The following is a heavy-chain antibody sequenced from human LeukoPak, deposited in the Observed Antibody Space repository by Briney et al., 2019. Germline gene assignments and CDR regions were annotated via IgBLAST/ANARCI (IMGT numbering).Heavy chain of an antibody. CDR2: VKSKTDSGTI. D-gene: IGHD1-26*01. CDR1: GFTFSSYA. CDR3: TTKRVGAPAFDY. Sequence: PGGSLRLSCAASGFTFSSYAMSWVRQAPGKGLEWVGRVKSKTDSGTIDYAAPVKGRFTISRDDSENTLYLQMNSLKIDDTAVYYCTTKRVGAPAFDYWGQGALVTVSS. V-gene: IGHV3-15*01. J-gene: IGHJ4*02.